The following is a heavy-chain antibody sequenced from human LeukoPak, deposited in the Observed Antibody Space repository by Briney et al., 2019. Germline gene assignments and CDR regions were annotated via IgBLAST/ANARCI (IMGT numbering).Heavy chain of an antibody. D-gene: IGHD7-27*01. CDR1: GFTFSSYS. J-gene: IGHJ6*02. Sequence: GGSLRLSCAASGFTFSSYSMNWVRQAPGKGLEWGSSISSSSSYIYYADSVKGRFTISRDNAKNSLYLQMNSLRAEDTAVYYCARDVLLGIYTAYYGMDVLGQGTTVTVSS. V-gene: IGHV3-21*01. CDR2: ISSSSSYI. CDR3: ARDVLLGIYTAYYGMDV.